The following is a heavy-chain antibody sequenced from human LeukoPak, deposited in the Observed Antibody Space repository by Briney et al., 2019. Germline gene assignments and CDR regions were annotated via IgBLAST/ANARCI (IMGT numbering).Heavy chain of an antibody. D-gene: IGHD4-17*01. Sequence: SVKVSCKASGFTFTSSTMQWVRQARGQRLEWIGWIVVGSGNTNYAQKFQERVTMTRDTSTSTVYMELSSLRSEDTAVYYCARDRNGDYEDWYFDLWGRGTLVTVSS. CDR3: ARDRNGDYEDWYFDL. CDR2: IVVGSGNT. J-gene: IGHJ2*01. CDR1: GFTFTSST. V-gene: IGHV1-58*02.